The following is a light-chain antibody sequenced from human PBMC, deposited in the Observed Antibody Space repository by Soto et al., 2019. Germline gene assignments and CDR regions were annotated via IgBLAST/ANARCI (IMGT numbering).Light chain of an antibody. V-gene: IGLV2-14*01. CDR3: SSYTSSSSVV. J-gene: IGLJ2*01. CDR2: EVT. CDR1: TSDVGVYNY. Sequence: QSVLTQPASVSGSPGQSITISCTGTTSDVGVYNYVSWYQQHPGKAPKLMIYEVTNRPSGVSNRFSASKSGNTASLTISGLQAEDEADYYCSSYTSSSSVVFGGGTKLTVL.